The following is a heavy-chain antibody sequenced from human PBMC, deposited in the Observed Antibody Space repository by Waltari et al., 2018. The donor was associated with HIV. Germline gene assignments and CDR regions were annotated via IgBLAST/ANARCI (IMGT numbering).Heavy chain of an antibody. Sequence: SVTSGSYYWSWIRQSPGKELQWIGYIYKTGTTDYNPSLKSRVTISLDTSKNQFSLSLDSVTAAETGVYYCARVARSSGYFLDSWGQGTLVTVST. D-gene: IGHD6-25*01. J-gene: IGHJ4*02. CDR1: SVTSGSYY. CDR3: ARVARSSGYFLDS. CDR2: IYKTGTT. V-gene: IGHV4-61*01.